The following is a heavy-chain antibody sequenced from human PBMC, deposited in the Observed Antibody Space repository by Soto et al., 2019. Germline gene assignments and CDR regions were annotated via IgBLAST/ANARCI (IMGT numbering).Heavy chain of an antibody. V-gene: IGHV1-2*02. Sequence: ASVKVSCKASGYTFTGYYMHWVRQAPGQGLEWMGWVNPNSGGTNYAQKFQGRVTMTRDTSISTAYMELSRLRSDDTAVYYCARDFRGTFGELLPFDYWGQGTLVTVSS. CDR3: ARDFRGTFGELLPFDY. J-gene: IGHJ4*02. D-gene: IGHD3-10*01. CDR1: GYTFTGYY. CDR2: VNPNSGGT.